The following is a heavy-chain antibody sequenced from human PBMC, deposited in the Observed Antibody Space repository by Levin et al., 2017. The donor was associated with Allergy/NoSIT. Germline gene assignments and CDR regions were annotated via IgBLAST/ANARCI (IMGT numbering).Heavy chain of an antibody. CDR1: GGSIRSDSFY. Sequence: SQTLSLTCTVSGGSIRSDSFYWGWIRQPPGKGLEWIGGIFYSASTYYNPSHRGRATISVDTSKNQFSLRLNFMTATDTAVYYCARLRRPRQGITGGFYYLDSWGQGTLVTVSS. V-gene: IGHV4-39*01. CDR3: ARLRRPRQGITGGFYYLDS. J-gene: IGHJ4*02. CDR2: IFYSAST. D-gene: IGHD2-8*02.